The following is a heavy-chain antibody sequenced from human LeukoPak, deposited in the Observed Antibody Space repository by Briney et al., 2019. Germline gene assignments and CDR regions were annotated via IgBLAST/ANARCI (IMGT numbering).Heavy chain of an antibody. Sequence: SVKVSCKASGFTFTSSAMQWVRQARGQRLEWIGWIVVGSGNTNYAQKFQERVTITRDMSTSIAYMELSSLRSEDTAVYYCGSRDYLFRDNDYWGQGTLVTVSS. V-gene: IGHV1-58*02. CDR2: IVVGSGNT. J-gene: IGHJ4*02. D-gene: IGHD4-17*01. CDR1: GFTFTSSA. CDR3: GSRDYLFRDNDY.